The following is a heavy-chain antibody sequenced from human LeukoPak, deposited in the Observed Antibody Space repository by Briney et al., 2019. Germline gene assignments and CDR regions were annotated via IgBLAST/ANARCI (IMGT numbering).Heavy chain of an antibody. Sequence: GGSLTLSCAASGFIFRNYAMHGVRHSPEKGLEDVSGISNIGGSTYHAHSVKGRFTISRDNSKNTLYLQMDSLRPEDMAVYYCARDPLSYDMSGDYWGQGTLVAVSS. J-gene: IGHJ4*02. CDR2: ISNIGGST. CDR1: GFIFRNYA. CDR3: ARDPLSYDMSGDY. V-gene: IGHV3-64*01. D-gene: IGHD3-22*01.